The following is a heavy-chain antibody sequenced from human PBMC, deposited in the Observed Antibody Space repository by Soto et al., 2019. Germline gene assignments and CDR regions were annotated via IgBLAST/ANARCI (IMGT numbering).Heavy chain of an antibody. CDR1: GGSISNYY. D-gene: IGHD2-2*01. V-gene: IGHV4-59*01. J-gene: IGHJ4*02. CDR2: IYYSGST. CDR3: ARAVLPAIAPFDS. Sequence: SETLSLTCIVSGGSISNYYWSWIRQPPGKGLEWIGYIYYSGSTNYNPSLQSRVTISVDTSKNQFSLKLSSVTAADTAVYYCARAVLPAIAPFDSGGQGTLVTV.